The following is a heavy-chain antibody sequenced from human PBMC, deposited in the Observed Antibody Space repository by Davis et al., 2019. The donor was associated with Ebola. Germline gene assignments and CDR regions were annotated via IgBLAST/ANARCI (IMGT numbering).Heavy chain of an antibody. J-gene: IGHJ4*02. Sequence: SVKVSCKASGGTFSNYAISWVRQAPGQGLEWMGGIIPVFGTTNYAQKFQGRVTITADKSTTTAYMELSSLRSEDTAVYYCARLGTPYSSNDHLEYWGQGALVTVSS. CDR3: ARLGTPYSSNDHLEY. V-gene: IGHV1-69*06. CDR1: GGTFSNYA. CDR2: IIPVFGTT. D-gene: IGHD5-12*01.